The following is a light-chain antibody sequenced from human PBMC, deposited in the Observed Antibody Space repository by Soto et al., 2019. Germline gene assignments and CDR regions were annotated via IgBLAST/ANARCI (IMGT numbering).Light chain of an antibody. CDR1: QGIRND. Sequence: AIQMTQSPSSLSASVGDRVTITCRASQGIRNDLGWYQQKPGKAPKLLIYGASSLQSGVPSRFSGSGSGTAVTLTISSLQPEDFATYYCLQDYNYPRTFGQGTKVEI. CDR2: GAS. V-gene: IGKV1-6*01. CDR3: LQDYNYPRT. J-gene: IGKJ1*01.